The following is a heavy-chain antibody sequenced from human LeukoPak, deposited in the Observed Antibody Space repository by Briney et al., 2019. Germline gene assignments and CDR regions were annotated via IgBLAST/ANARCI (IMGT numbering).Heavy chain of an antibody. V-gene: IGHV1-2*02. CDR3: ARVDDRGHYYDSSGPRKLFDY. CDR1: GYTFTGYY. CDR2: INPDSGGT. J-gene: IGHJ4*02. Sequence: ASVKVSCKASGYTFTGYYMHWVRQAPGQGLEWMGWINPDSGGTKYAQKFQGRVTVTRDTSISTAYMELSRLRSDDTALYYCARVDDRGHYYDSSGPRKLFDYWGQGTLVTVSS. D-gene: IGHD3-22*01.